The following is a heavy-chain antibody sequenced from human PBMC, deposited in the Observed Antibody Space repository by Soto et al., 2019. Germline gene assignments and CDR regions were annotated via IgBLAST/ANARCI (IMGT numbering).Heavy chain of an antibody. Sequence: PSETLSLTCTFSCDSIISYYWSWIRQTPGKGLEWIGYIYFSGSTNYNPSLRSRVTISVDTSKNQFSLQLSSVTTADTAVYYCARDRERFDPWGQGTLVTVSS. CDR3: ARDRERFDP. D-gene: IGHD1-1*01. V-gene: IGHV4-59*01. J-gene: IGHJ5*02. CDR2: IYFSGST. CDR1: CDSIISYY.